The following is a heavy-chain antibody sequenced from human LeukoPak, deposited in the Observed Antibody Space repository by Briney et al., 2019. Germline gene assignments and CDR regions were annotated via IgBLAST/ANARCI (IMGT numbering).Heavy chain of an antibody. V-gene: IGHV1-3*01. CDR3: ARTAAAGTLDY. Sequence: ASVKVPCKASGYTFTSYAMHWVRQAPGQRLEWMGWISAGNGNTKYSQKFQGRVTITRDTSASTAYMELSSLRSEDTAVYYCARTAAAGTLDYWGQGTLVTVSS. CDR1: GYTFTSYA. J-gene: IGHJ4*02. CDR2: ISAGNGNT. D-gene: IGHD6-13*01.